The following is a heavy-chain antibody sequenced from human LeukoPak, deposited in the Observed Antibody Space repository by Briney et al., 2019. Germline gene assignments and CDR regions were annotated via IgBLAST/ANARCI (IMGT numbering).Heavy chain of an antibody. J-gene: IGHJ4*02. Sequence: PGGSLRLSCAASGFTFSDYYMIWIRQAPGKGLEWVSYISSSGTTIYYADSVKGRFTISRDNAKNSLSLQMNSLRAEDTAVYYCARENTAMVLFDYWGQGTLVTVSS. CDR2: ISSSGTTI. D-gene: IGHD5-18*01. CDR1: GFTFSDYY. V-gene: IGHV3-11*01. CDR3: ARENTAMVLFDY.